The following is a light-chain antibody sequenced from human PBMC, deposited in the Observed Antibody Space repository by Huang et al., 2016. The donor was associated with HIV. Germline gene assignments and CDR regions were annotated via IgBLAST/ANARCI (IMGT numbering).Light chain of an antibody. Sequence: ENLMTQSPSTLSVSPGESATLSCMASQSVFKNLAWYQQKPGQAPKLLLYVSSTRAAGIPARFSGSGSGTDFTLTISSLQSEDFAVYYCQQYNTSPRTFGQGTKVEV. CDR2: VSS. CDR1: QSVFKN. J-gene: IGKJ1*01. CDR3: QQYNTSPRT. V-gene: IGKV3-15*01.